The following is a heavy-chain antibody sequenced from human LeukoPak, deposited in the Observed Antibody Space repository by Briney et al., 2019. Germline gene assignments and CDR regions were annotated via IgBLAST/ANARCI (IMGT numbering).Heavy chain of an antibody. CDR1: GGTFSSYA. J-gene: IGHJ3*02. Sequence: GASVKVSCKASGGTFSSYAISWVRQAPGQGLEWMGRIIPILGIANYAQKFQGRVTITADKSTSTAYTELSSLRSEDTAVYYCARALGYCSGGSCLPFDAFDIWGQGTMVTVSS. D-gene: IGHD2-15*01. V-gene: IGHV1-69*04. CDR3: ARALGYCSGGSCLPFDAFDI. CDR2: IIPILGIA.